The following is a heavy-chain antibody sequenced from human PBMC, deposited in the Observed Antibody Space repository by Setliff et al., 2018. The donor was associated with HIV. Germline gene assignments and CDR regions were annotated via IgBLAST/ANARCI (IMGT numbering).Heavy chain of an antibody. CDR2: LYFSGST. D-gene: IGHD5-18*01. CDR3: ARPRYTYGTPPAFDI. V-gene: IGHV4-39*01. Sequence: PSETLSLTCTVSGGSISSSSHYWGWSRQPPGKGLEWIGSLYFSGSTYYNPHLKSRVTISVDTSKNQFSLKLSFVTAADTAGYYCARPRYTYGTPPAFDIWGRGTVVTVSS. CDR1: GGSISSSSHY. J-gene: IGHJ3*02.